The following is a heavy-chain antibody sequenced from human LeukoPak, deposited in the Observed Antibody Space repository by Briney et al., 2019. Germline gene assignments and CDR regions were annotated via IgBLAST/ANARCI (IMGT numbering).Heavy chain of an antibody. J-gene: IGHJ4*02. CDR2: IYPGDSDT. V-gene: IGHV5-51*01. CDR3: ARGEGYGGFGELLVY. Sequence: GESLKISCKGSGYSFTSYWIGWVRQMPGKGLEWVGIIYPGDSDTRYSPSFQGQVTISADKSISTAYLQWSSLKASDTAMYYCARGEGYGGFGELLVYWGQGTLVTVSS. CDR1: GYSFTSYW. D-gene: IGHD3-10*01.